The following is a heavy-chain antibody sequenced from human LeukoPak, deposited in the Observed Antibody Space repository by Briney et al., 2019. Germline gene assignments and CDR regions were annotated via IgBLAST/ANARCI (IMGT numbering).Heavy chain of an antibody. J-gene: IGHJ3*02. CDR1: GYSISSGYY. Sequence: SETLSLTCAVSGYSISSGYYWVWIRQPPGKGLEWIGSIYHSGSTYYNPSLKSRVTISVDTSKNQFSLKLSSVTAADTAVYYCARAATWAFDIWGQGTMVTVSS. CDR2: IYHSGST. V-gene: IGHV4-38-2*01. CDR3: ARAATWAFDI. D-gene: IGHD2-15*01.